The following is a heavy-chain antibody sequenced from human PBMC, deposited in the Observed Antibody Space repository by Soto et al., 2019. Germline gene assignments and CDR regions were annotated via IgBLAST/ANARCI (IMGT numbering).Heavy chain of an antibody. D-gene: IGHD1-26*01. Sequence: SGPTLVNPTQPLTLTCIFSGFSLSTSGMCVSWIRQPPGKALEWLALIDWDDDKYYSTSLKTRLTISKDTSKNQVVLTMTNMDPVDTATYYCARITYSGSFAYYYGMDVWGQGTTVTVSS. J-gene: IGHJ6*02. CDR2: IDWDDDK. CDR3: ARITYSGSFAYYYGMDV. CDR1: GFSLSTSGMC. V-gene: IGHV2-70*01.